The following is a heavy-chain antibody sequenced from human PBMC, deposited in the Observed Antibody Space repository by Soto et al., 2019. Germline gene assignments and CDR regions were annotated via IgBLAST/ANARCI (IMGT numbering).Heavy chain of an antibody. D-gene: IGHD2-21*01. CDR1: GFTFSNYW. CDR2: VNNDVTDT. CDR3: ARGGLKHALDV. Sequence: DVKLVESGGGLVQPGGSLRLACAASGFTFSNYWMYWVRQAPGKGLVWVSRVNNDVTDTTQADSVKGRFTISRDNAENTLYLQENHLGAEYTAVYYGARGGLKHALDVWGQGSTVTVSS. J-gene: IGHJ6*02. V-gene: IGHV3-74*03.